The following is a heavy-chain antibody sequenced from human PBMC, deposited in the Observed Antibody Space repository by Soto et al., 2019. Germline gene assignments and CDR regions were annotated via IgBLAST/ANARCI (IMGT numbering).Heavy chain of an antibody. D-gene: IGHD3-10*01. Sequence: SETLSLTCAVYGGSFSGYYWSWIRQPPGKGLEWIGEINHSGSTNYNPSLKSRVTISVDTSKNQFSLKLSSVTAADTAVYYCARSVYGSGIDYWGQGTLVT. CDR2: INHSGST. CDR1: GGSFSGYY. V-gene: IGHV4-34*01. J-gene: IGHJ4*02. CDR3: ARSVYGSGIDY.